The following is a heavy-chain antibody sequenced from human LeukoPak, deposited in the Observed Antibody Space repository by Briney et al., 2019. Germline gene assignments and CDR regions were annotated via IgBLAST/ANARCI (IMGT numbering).Heavy chain of an antibody. CDR2: ISYDGSNK. J-gene: IGHJ3*02. CDR3: ARARESGSYDDAFDI. D-gene: IGHD1-26*01. Sequence: GGSLRLSCAASGFTFSSYGMHWVRQAPGKGLEWVAVISYDGSNKYYADSVKGRFTISRDNSKNTLYLQMNSLRAEDTAVYYCARARESGSYDDAFDIWGQGTMVTVSS. CDR1: GFTFSSYG. V-gene: IGHV3-30*03.